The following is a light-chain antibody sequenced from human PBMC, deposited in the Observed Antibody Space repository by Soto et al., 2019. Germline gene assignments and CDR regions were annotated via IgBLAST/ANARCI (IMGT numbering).Light chain of an antibody. J-gene: IGKJ5*01. V-gene: IGKV3-15*01. Sequence: EIVMTQSPATLSVSPGERATLSCRASQSVSSNLAWYQQKPGQAPRLLIYGASTRATGIPARFSGSGSGTEFTLTISSLQSEDFAVYYCQQRSSRITFGQGTRLDIK. CDR2: GAS. CDR3: QQRSSRIT. CDR1: QSVSSN.